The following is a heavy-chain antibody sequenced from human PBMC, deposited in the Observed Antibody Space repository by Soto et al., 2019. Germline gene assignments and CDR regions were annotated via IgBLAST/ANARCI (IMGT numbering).Heavy chain of an antibody. J-gene: IGHJ5*02. V-gene: IGHV1-18*01. Sequence: QGQLVQSGAEVKKPGASVKVSCKASGYTFTDYDISWVRQAPGQGREWMGWISVDNGNTKYVESLQGRVTMTTDTSSSTAYLEVRSLRSDDAAVYYWARPSVSNYNWFDPWGQGTLVAVSS. CDR2: ISVDNGNT. CDR1: GYTFTDYD. D-gene: IGHD4-4*01. CDR3: ARPSVSNYNWFDP.